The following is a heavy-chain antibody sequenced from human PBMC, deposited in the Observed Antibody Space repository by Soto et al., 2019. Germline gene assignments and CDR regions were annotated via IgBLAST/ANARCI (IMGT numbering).Heavy chain of an antibody. V-gene: IGHV3-33*01. J-gene: IGHJ4*02. Sequence: QVQLVESGGGVVQPGGSLRLSCAASGFTFSTYGIHWVRQAPGKGLEWVAVIRHDGSYKYYADSVKGRFTISRDNSKNTLYLQMNSLRAGDTAVYYCARAVGPFDYWGQGTLVTVSS. CDR3: ARAVGPFDY. D-gene: IGHD1-26*01. CDR2: IRHDGSYK. CDR1: GFTFSTYG.